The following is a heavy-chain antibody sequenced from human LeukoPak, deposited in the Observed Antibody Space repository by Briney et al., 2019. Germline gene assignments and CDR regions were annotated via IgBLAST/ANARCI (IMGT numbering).Heavy chain of an antibody. Sequence: TSETLSLTCAVYGGSFSGYYWSWIRQPPGKGLEWIGEINHSGSTNYNPSLKSRVTISVDTSKNQFSLKLSSVTAADTAVYYCARRGQGYWGQGTLVTVSS. D-gene: IGHD3-10*01. CDR3: ARRGQGY. J-gene: IGHJ4*02. V-gene: IGHV4-34*01. CDR1: GGSFSGYY. CDR2: INHSGST.